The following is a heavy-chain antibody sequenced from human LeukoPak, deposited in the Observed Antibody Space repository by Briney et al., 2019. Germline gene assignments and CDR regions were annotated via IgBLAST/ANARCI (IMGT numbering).Heavy chain of an antibody. CDR2: ASGSGYNT. Sequence: GGSLRLSCAASGFTFTSYAMSWVRQAPGKGLEWVASASGSGYNTYYANSVKGRFTVSRDNSKNTLYLQMNSLRAEDTAVYYCAKEVPGSFDYWGQGTLVTVSS. CDR1: GFTFTSYA. CDR3: AKEVPGSFDY. J-gene: IGHJ4*02. D-gene: IGHD3-10*01. V-gene: IGHV3-23*01.